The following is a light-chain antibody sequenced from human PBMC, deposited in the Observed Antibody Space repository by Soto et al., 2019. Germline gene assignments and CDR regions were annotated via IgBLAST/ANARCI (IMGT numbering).Light chain of an antibody. Sequence: EIVMTQSPATLSVSPGERATLACRASQSVSSNLAWYQQKPGQAPRLLMYGASSRATGIPDRFSGSGSGTDFTLTISRLEPEDFAVYYCQQRSNWPWTFGQGTKV. CDR2: GAS. V-gene: IGKV3D-20*02. J-gene: IGKJ1*01. CDR1: QSVSSN. CDR3: QQRSNWPWT.